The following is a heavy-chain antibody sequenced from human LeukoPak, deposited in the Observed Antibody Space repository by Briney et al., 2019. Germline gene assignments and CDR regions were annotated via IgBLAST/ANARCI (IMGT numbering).Heavy chain of an antibody. CDR3: AGELPPGIAVAGTGY. CDR1: GFTFSDYY. D-gene: IGHD6-19*01. V-gene: IGHV3-11*04. CDR2: ISSSGSTI. J-gene: IGHJ4*02. Sequence: GGSLRLSCAASGFTFSDYYMSWIRQAPGKGLEWVSYISSSGSTIYYADSVKGRFTISRDNAKNSLYLQMNSLRAEDTAVYYRAGELPPGIAVAGTGYWGQGTLVTVSS.